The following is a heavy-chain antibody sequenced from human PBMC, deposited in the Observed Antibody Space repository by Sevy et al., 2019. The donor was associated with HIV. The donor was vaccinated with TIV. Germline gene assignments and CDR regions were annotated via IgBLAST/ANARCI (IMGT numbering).Heavy chain of an antibody. J-gene: IGHJ4*02. V-gene: IGHV3-23*01. CDR3: ARAFTGGYQQPFDY. Sequence: GGSLRLSCAASGFTFSSHAMSWVRQAPGKGLEWVSAISDSGTTTYYEDSVKGRFTISRDNSKNTLYLQMDGLSAEDTAIYYCARAFTGGYQQPFDYWGQGTLVTVSS. CDR2: ISDSGTTT. D-gene: IGHD1-26*01. CDR1: GFTFSSHA.